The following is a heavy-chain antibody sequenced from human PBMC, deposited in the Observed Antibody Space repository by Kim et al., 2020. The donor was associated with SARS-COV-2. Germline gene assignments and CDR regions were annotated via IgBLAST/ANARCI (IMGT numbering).Heavy chain of an antibody. CDR3: ARAPGVMSFGVVSSFDI. V-gene: IGHV4-59*01. CDR1: GGSISSYY. Sequence: SETLSLTCIVSGGSISSYYWSWIRQPPGKGLEWIGYIYYSGSTNYNPSLKSRVTISVDTSKNQFSLKLSSVTAADTAVYYCARAPGVMSFGVVSSFDIWGQGTMVTVSS. D-gene: IGHD3-3*01. J-gene: IGHJ3*02. CDR2: IYYSGST.